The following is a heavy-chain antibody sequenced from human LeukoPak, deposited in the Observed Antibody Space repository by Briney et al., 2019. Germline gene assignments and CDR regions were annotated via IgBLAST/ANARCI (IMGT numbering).Heavy chain of an antibody. D-gene: IGHD4-17*01. CDR1: RFTFSTYW. CDR3: ARGGYGAYMG. V-gene: IGHV3-7*01. CDR2: IKQDESEK. J-gene: IGHJ4*02. Sequence: GGSLRLSCAASRFTFSTYWMNWVRQAPGKGLEWVATIKQDESEKYYVDSVKGRFTISRDNAKNTLYLQMNTLRAEDTAVYYCARGGYGAYMGWGQGNLVTVSS.